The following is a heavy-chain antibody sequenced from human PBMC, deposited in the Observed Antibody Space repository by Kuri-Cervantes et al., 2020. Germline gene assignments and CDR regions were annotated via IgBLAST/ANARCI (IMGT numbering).Heavy chain of an antibody. CDR1: GFTFSSYS. CDR3: AKGGLGCCTGGVCSDYYSYYMDV. V-gene: IGHV3-21*01. Sequence: GEYLKIPCAASGFTFSSYSMNWVRQAPGKGLEGDSSIRSSSSYIYYAVSVKGRFTISRDNAKHSLYLQMNSLRAEETSVYYCAKGGLGCCTGGVCSDYYSYYMDVWGKGTTVTVSS. CDR2: IRSSSSYI. D-gene: IGHD2-8*02. J-gene: IGHJ6*03.